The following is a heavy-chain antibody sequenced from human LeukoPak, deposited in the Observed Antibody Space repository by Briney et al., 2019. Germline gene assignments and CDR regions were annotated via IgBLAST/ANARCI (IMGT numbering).Heavy chain of an antibody. CDR3: ARGYSSDWYVY. CDR2: TNPSGGST. V-gene: IGHV1-46*01. J-gene: IGHJ4*02. CDR1: GYTFTSYY. Sequence: ASVNVSCKASGYTFTSYYMHWVRQAPGQGLEWMGITNPSGGSTSYTQKFQGRVTLTRDTSTSTVYMELSSLRSEDTAVYYCARGYSSDWYVYWGQGTLVTVSS. D-gene: IGHD6-13*01.